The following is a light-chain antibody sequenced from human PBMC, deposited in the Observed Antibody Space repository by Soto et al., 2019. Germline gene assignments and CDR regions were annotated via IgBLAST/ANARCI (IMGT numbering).Light chain of an antibody. CDR2: YDS. Sequence: SYELTQSPSVSVAPGQTATITCGGNRIGSKIVHWYQQRPGQAPVLVIYYDSDRPSGIPERFSGSNSGNTATLTISRVEAGDEADYHCQVWDGSSEQVVFGGGTKLTVL. CDR3: QVWDGSSEQVV. J-gene: IGLJ3*02. CDR1: RIGSKI. V-gene: IGLV3-21*04.